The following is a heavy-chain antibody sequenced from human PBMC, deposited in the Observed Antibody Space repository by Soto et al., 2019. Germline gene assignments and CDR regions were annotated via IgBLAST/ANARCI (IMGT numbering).Heavy chain of an antibody. CDR2: IWYDGSNK. J-gene: IGHJ6*02. Sequence: GGSLRLSCAASGFTFSSYGMHWVRQAPGKGLEWVAVIWYDGSNKYYADSVKGRFTISRDNSKNTLYLQMNSLRAEDTAVYYCARDGTTVTSESRGYYYYGMVVWGQGTTVTVSS. V-gene: IGHV3-33*01. CDR3: ARDGTTVTSESRGYYYYGMVV. CDR1: GFTFSSYG. D-gene: IGHD4-17*01.